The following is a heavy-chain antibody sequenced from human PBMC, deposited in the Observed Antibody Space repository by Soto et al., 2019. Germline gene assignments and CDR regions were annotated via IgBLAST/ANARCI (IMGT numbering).Heavy chain of an antibody. V-gene: IGHV1-18*01. CDR1: GYTFTSYG. D-gene: IGHD2-2*01. Sequence: GPSVKVSCKASGYTFTSYGISWVRQAPGQGLEWMGWISAYNGNTNYAQKLQGRVTMTTDTSTSTAYMELRSLRSDDTAVYYCARGKQIVQAARFDYWGQGTLVTVSS. CDR2: ISAYNGNT. J-gene: IGHJ4*02. CDR3: ARGKQIVQAARFDY.